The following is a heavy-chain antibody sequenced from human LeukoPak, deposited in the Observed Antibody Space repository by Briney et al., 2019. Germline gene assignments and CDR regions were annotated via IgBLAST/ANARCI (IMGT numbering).Heavy chain of an antibody. Sequence: GGSLRLSCAASGFTFDDYAMHWVRQAPGKGLEWVSGISWNSGSIGYADSVKGRFTISRDNAKNSLYLQMNSLRAEDTALYYCAPIPSCDEERDGYNAIDYWGQGTLVTVSS. V-gene: IGHV3-9*01. CDR2: ISWNSGSI. D-gene: IGHD5-12*01. J-gene: IGHJ4*02. CDR1: GFTFDDYA. CDR3: APIPSCDEERDGYNAIDY.